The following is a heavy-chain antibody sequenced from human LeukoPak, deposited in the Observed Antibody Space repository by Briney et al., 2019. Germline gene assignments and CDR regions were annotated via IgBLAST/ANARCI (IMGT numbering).Heavy chain of an antibody. CDR3: SRSRWLRSGAMDV. Sequence: ASVKVSCKASGYTLTSYDINWVRQATGQGLEWLGWMNPNSGDTLYAQKFQGRFTMTRNTSISTAYMELSSLRSDDTAVFYCSRSRWLRSGAMDVWGQGTTVIVSS. J-gene: IGHJ6*02. D-gene: IGHD5-12*01. CDR2: MNPNSGDT. CDR1: GYTLTSYD. V-gene: IGHV1-8*01.